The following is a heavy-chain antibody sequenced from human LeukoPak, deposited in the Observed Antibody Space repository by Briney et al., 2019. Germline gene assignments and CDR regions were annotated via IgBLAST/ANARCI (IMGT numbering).Heavy chain of an antibody. V-gene: IGHV3-33*01. Sequence: GRSLRLSCAASGFTFSSYGMHWVRQAPGKGLEWVAVIWYDGSNKYYADSVKGRFTISRDNSKNTLYLQMNSLRAEDTAVYYCARDRIDGSGSYYSPSFFYWGQGTLVTVSS. D-gene: IGHD3-10*01. J-gene: IGHJ4*02. CDR3: ARDRIDGSGSYYSPSFFY. CDR1: GFTFSSYG. CDR2: IWYDGSNK.